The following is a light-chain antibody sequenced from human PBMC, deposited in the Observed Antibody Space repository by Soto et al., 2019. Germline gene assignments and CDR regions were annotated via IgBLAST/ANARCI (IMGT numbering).Light chain of an antibody. V-gene: IGLV2-14*03. CDR3: SAFTVTTYV. Sequence: QSVLTQPASVSGSPGQSITISCTGASSDMWGNNYVSWYQHYPGKAPKLMICDVSNRPSGVSDRFSGSKSGNTASLTISGLQAYVEADYSSSAFTVTTYVFGTGTTVTVL. CDR1: SSDMWGNNY. CDR2: DVS. J-gene: IGLJ1*01.